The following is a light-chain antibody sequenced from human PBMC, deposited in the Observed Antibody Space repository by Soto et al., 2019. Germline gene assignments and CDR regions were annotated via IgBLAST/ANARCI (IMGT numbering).Light chain of an antibody. CDR2: GAS. Sequence: EVVLTQSPVTLSLSPGERATLSCRASQSVSSPYLAWYQQKPGQPPRLLIYGASSRATDIPDRFIGSGSGTEFTLTIARLAPEDFAMYYRQQYGSSPFTFGPGTKVDI. CDR3: QQYGSSPFT. CDR1: QSVSSPY. J-gene: IGKJ3*01. V-gene: IGKV3-20*01.